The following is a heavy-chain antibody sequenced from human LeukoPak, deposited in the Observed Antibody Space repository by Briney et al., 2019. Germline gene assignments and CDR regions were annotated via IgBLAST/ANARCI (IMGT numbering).Heavy chain of an antibody. Sequence: SETLSLTCAVYGGSFSGYYWSWIRQPPGKGLEWIGEINHSGSTNYNPSLKSRVTISVDTSKNQFSLKLSSVTAADTAVYYCARRVGGLLWFGEFSYYFDYWGQGTLVTVSS. V-gene: IGHV4-34*01. CDR2: INHSGST. CDR1: GGSFSGYY. CDR3: ARRVGGLLWFGEFSYYFDY. D-gene: IGHD3-10*01. J-gene: IGHJ4*02.